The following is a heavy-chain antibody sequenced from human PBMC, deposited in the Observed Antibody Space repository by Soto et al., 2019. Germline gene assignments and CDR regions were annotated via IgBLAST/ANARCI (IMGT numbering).Heavy chain of an antibody. CDR1: GFSLSTSGMC. J-gene: IGHJ6*02. CDR2: IDWDDDK. CDR3: ARIPPSSYYDFWSGYYPPGYYYGMNV. V-gene: IGHV2-70*01. Sequence: SGPTLVNPTQTLTLTCTFSGFSLSTSGMCVSWIRQPPGKALEWLALIDWDDDKYYSTSLKTRLTISKDTSKNQVVLTMTNMDPVDTATYYCARIPPSSYYDFWSGYYPPGYYYGMNVCHQGTTITVAS. D-gene: IGHD3-3*01.